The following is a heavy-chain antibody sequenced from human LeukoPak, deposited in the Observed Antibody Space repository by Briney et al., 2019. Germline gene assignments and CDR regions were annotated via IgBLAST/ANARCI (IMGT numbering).Heavy chain of an antibody. D-gene: IGHD3-10*01. CDR2: VSDNGGLK. J-gene: IGHJ4*02. Sequence: PGGSLRLSCAASGFTLSSHGMHWVRQAPGRGLEWLAVVSDNGGLKYYSDSVKGRFTISRDNSKSTLNLQMNSLRGDDTAVYYCVKENGASGSRYQAYFDYWGQGTLVTVSS. CDR3: VKENGASGSRYQAYFDY. CDR1: GFTLSSHG. V-gene: IGHV3-30*18.